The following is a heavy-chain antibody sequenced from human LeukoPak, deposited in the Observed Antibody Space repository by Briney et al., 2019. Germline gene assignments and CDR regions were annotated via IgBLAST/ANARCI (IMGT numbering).Heavy chain of an antibody. CDR1: GYTFTCYY. CDR2: INPNSGGT. CDR3: ARERIRHYYDSSGYPDY. D-gene: IGHD3-22*01. V-gene: IGHV1-2*02. Sequence: ASVKVSCKASGYTFTCYYMHWVRQAPGQGLEWMGWINPNSGGTNYAQKFQGRVTMTRDTSISTAYMELSRLRSDDTAVYYCARERIRHYYDSSGYPDYWGQGTLVTVSS. J-gene: IGHJ4*02.